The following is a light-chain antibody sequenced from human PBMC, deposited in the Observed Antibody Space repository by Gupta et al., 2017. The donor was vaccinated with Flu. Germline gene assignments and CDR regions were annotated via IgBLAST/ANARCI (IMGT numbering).Light chain of an antibody. Sequence: ELVLTQSPGTLSLSPGERATLSCRASQSVSSSYLAWYQQKPGQAPRLLSYGASSRATGIPDRCRGSGSGTDCTLTISRLETEDFAVYYCQQYGSAPALTFGGGTKVEIK. CDR3: QQYGSAPALT. CDR2: GAS. J-gene: IGKJ4*01. CDR1: QSVSSSY. V-gene: IGKV3-20*01.